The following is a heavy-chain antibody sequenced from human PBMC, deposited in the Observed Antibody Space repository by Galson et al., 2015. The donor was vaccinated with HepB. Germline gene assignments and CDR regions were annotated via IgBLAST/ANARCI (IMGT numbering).Heavy chain of an antibody. Sequence: SLRLSCAASGFTVSSSYMHWVRQAPEKGLEWVSVVFSGGGTHYADAVKGRFTMSRDNAKNMVHLQMNSLRAEDTAVYYCARDPGDNYNCHGWLDPWGQGTLVTVSS. CDR2: VFSGGGT. CDR3: ARDPGDNYNCHGWLDP. CDR1: GFTVSSSY. D-gene: IGHD3-10*01. V-gene: IGHV3-53*01. J-gene: IGHJ5*02.